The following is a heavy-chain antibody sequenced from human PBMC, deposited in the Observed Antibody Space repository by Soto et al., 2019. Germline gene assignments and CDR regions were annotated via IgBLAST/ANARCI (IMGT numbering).Heavy chain of an antibody. CDR1: GFTFSGSA. D-gene: IGHD5-12*01. Sequence: GGSLRLSCAASGFTFSGSAMHWVRQASGKGLEWVGRIRSKANSYATAYAASVKGRFTISRDDSKNTAYLQMNSLKTEDTAVYYCTRPQWLRLGTDYYYYGMDVWGQGTTVTVSS. J-gene: IGHJ6*02. V-gene: IGHV3-73*01. CDR3: TRPQWLRLGTDYYYYGMDV. CDR2: IRSKANSYAT.